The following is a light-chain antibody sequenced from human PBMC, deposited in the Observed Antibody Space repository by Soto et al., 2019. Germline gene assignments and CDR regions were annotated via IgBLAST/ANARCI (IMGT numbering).Light chain of an antibody. CDR1: SSNIGAGYA. J-gene: IGLJ2*01. Sequence: QSVLTQPPSVSGAPGQRVTISCTGSSSNIGAGYAVHWYQQLPGTAPKLLIYGNSNRPSGVPDRFSGSKSVTSASLAITGLQAEDEADYYCQSYDSSLSVVFGGGTKLTVL. CDR3: QSYDSSLSVV. V-gene: IGLV1-40*01. CDR2: GNS.